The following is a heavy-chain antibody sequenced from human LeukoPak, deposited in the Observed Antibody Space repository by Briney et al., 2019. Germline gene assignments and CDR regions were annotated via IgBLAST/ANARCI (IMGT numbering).Heavy chain of an antibody. D-gene: IGHD6-6*01. CDR1: GFSFSTYE. V-gene: IGHV3-30*09. J-gene: IGHJ4*02. CDR2: ISYDGSNK. Sequence: GGSLRLSCAASGFSFSTYEMHWVRQAPGKGLEWVAGISYDGSNKHYADSVKGRFAISRDNSKNTLYLQMNSLRAEDTAVYYCATSRSSEIYCNLYYWGQGTLVTVSS. CDR3: ATSRSSEIYCNLYY.